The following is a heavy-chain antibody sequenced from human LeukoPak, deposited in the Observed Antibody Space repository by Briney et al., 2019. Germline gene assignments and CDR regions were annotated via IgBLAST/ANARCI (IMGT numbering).Heavy chain of an antibody. CDR3: TTLAGIVMTTVTTRKVY. CDR2: IRSKANSYAT. Sequence: GGSLRLSCAASGFTFSGSAMHWVRQASGKGLEWVGRIRSKANSYATAYAASVKGRFTISRDDSKNTAYLQMNSLKTEDTAVYYCTTLAGIVMTTVTTRKVYWGQGTLVTVSS. V-gene: IGHV3-73*01. CDR1: GFTFSGSA. D-gene: IGHD4-17*01. J-gene: IGHJ4*02.